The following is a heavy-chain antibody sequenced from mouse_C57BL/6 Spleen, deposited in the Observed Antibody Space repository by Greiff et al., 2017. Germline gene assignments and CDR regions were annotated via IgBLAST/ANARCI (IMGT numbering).Heavy chain of an antibody. CDR1: GYTFTSYW. V-gene: IGHV1-72*01. CDR3: GRWNAYGRSDDGYLDV. D-gene: IGHD1-1*01. Sequence: VQLQQPGAELVKPGASVKLSCKASGYTFTSYWMHWVKQRPGRGLEWIGRIDPNSGGTKYNEKFKSKATLTVDKPSSPAYIQLSRLTSEDSAVFYGGRWNAYGRSDDGYLDVWGTGTTVTVSS. J-gene: IGHJ1*03. CDR2: IDPNSGGT.